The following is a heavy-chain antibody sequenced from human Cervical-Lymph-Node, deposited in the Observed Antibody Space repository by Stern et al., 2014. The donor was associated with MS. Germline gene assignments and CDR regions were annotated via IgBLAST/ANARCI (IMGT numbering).Heavy chain of an antibody. Sequence: QVQLVQSGGGVVQPGRSLRLSCAASGFTFSSYGMHWVRQAPGKGLEWVAGIWYDGSNKYYADSVKGRFTISRDNSKNTLYLQMNSLRAEDTAVYYCARERVGRIAVARWFDPWGQGTLVTVSS. CDR1: GFTFSSYG. J-gene: IGHJ5*02. CDR2: IWYDGSNK. V-gene: IGHV3-33*01. D-gene: IGHD6-13*01. CDR3: ARERVGRIAVARWFDP.